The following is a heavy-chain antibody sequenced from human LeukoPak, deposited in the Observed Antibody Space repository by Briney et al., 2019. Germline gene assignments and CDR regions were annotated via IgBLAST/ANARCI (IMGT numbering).Heavy chain of an antibody. J-gene: IGHJ3*02. Sequence: SETLSLTCTVSGGSISNSADYWGWVRQPPGKGLEWIGTLYYRGDTYYNPSLNSRVAISADTSRNQFSLRLNSVTATDTAVYYCAIPVSGTDRAFKIWGQGIMVTVSS. V-gene: IGHV4-39*01. CDR2: LYYRGDT. D-gene: IGHD1-26*01. CDR3: AIPVSGTDRAFKI. CDR1: GGSISNSADY.